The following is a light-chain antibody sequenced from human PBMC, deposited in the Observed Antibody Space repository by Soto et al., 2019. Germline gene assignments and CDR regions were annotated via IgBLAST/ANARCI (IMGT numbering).Light chain of an antibody. J-gene: IGKJ4*01. CDR3: QQYNNWPPLT. V-gene: IGKV3-15*01. Sequence: EIEMTQSPATLSVSPGEEATLSCRASQSVSSNLAWYQQKPGQAPRLLIYAASTRATGIPARFSGSGSGTEFTLTITSLQSEDFAVYYCQQYNNWPPLTFGGGTKVEIK. CDR2: AAS. CDR1: QSVSSN.